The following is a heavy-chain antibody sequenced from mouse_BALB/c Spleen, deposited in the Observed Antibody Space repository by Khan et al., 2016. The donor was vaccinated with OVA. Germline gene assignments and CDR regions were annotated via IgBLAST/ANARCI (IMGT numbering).Heavy chain of an antibody. V-gene: IGHV5-6*02. CDR3: ASHLTGSFAY. D-gene: IGHD4-1*01. Sequence: DVMLVESGGDLVKPGGSLKLSCAASGFTFSSYGMSWVRQTPDKRLEWVATISSGGDYTYYPDSVKGRFTISRDNAKNTLYLQMSSLKSEDTAMXSWASHLTGSFAYWGQGLLVTVPA. J-gene: IGHJ3*01. CDR2: ISSGGDYT. CDR1: GFTFSSYG.